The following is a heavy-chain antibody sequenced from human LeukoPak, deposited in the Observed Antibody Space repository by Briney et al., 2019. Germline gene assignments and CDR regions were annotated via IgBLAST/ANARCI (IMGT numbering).Heavy chain of an antibody. J-gene: IGHJ6*02. V-gene: IGHV1-46*01. CDR1: GYTFTSYY. Sequence: ASVKVSCKASGYTFTSYYMHWVRQAPGQGLEWMGTINPSGGSTSYAQKFQGRVTMTRDTSTSTVYMELSSLRSEDTAVYYCARSYGDYDYYYGMDVWGQGTTVTVSS. CDR3: ARSYGDYDYYYGMDV. D-gene: IGHD4-17*01. CDR2: INPSGGST.